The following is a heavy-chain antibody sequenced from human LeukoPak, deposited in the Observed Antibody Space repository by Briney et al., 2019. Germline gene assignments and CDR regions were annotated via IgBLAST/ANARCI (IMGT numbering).Heavy chain of an antibody. Sequence: GASVKVSCKASGGNFSSYAISWVRQAPGQGLEWMGGIIPIFGTANYAQKFQGRVTITTDESTSTAYMELSSLRSEDTAVYYCATQADTAMVTGIYYYYYMDVWVKVTTVTVSS. D-gene: IGHD5-18*01. V-gene: IGHV1-69*05. CDR1: GGNFSSYA. J-gene: IGHJ6*03. CDR3: ATQADTAMVTGIYYYYYMDV. CDR2: IIPIFGTA.